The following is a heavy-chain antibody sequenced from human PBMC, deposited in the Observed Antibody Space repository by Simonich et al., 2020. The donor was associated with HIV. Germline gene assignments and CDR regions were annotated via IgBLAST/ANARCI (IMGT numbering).Heavy chain of an antibody. CDR3: ARRHPTTVTTPYFDY. Sequence: QVQLQQWGAGLLKPSETLSLTCAVYGGSFSGYYWSWVRQPPGKGLEWIGEITHSGSTHYNPYLKSRVTISVDTSKNQFSRKLSSVTAADTAVYYCARRHPTTVTTPYFDYWGQGTLVTVSS. CDR1: GGSFSGYY. CDR2: ITHSGST. V-gene: IGHV4-34*01. D-gene: IGHD4-17*01. J-gene: IGHJ4*02.